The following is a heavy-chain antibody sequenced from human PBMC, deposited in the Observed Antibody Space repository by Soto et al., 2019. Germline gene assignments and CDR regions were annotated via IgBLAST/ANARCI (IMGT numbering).Heavy chain of an antibody. CDR2: IYWDDDR. J-gene: IGHJ3*02. CDR3: AHIMITWGGVSALDAFDM. CDR1: GFSLSTSRVG. V-gene: IGHV2-5*02. D-gene: IGHD3-16*01. Sequence: QITLKESGPTLVNPTQTLTLTCSFSGFSLSTSRVGVAWIRQPPGKALEWLAIIYWDDDRRYSPSLKTRLANTKDTPKNQVVLTMTNLDPGDTATYYCAHIMITWGGVSALDAFDMWGQGTMVTVSS.